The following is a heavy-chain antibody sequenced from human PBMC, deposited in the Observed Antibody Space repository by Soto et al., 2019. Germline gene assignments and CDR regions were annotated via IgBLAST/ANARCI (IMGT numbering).Heavy chain of an antibody. V-gene: IGHV4-30-4*01. CDR3: ARNGALDY. J-gene: IGHJ4*02. CDR1: VGSISSGDYY. Sequence: QVQLQESGPGLVKPSQTLSLTCTVSVGSISSGDYYWSWIRQPPGKGLEWIGYILYSGTTNYNPYLESRLTISVDTSKNQFSLKLTSVTAADTAVYYCARNGALDYWGRGTLVTVSS. D-gene: IGHD2-8*01. CDR2: ILYSGTT.